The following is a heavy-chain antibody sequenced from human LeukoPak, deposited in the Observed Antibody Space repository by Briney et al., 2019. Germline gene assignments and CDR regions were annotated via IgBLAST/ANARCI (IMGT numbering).Heavy chain of an antibody. CDR2: ISSSSSTI. Sequence: GGSLRLSCAASGFTFSSNGMNWVRQAPGKGLEWVSYISSSSSTIYYADSVKGRFTISRDNAKNSLYLQMNSLRAEDTAVYYCARDRSSWYGGFDYWGQGTQVTVSS. V-gene: IGHV3-48*01. CDR1: GFTFSSNG. J-gene: IGHJ4*02. CDR3: ARDRSSWYGGFDY. D-gene: IGHD6-13*01.